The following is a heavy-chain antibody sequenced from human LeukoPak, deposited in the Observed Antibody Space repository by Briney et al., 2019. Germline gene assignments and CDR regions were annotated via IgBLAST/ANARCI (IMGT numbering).Heavy chain of an antibody. V-gene: IGHV4-4*02. Sequence: SETLSLTCAVSGGSISSSNWWSWVRQPPGKGLEWIGEMHHSGSTNYNPSLKSRATISVDKSKNQLSLKLSPVTAADTAVYYCAREQLSITSYGMDVWGQGTTVTVSS. CDR3: AREQLSITSYGMDV. J-gene: IGHJ6*02. CDR1: GGSISSSNW. D-gene: IGHD3-10*01. CDR2: MHHSGST.